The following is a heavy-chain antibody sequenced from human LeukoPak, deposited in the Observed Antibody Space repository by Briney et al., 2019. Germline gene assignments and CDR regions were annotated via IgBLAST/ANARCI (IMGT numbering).Heavy chain of an antibody. J-gene: IGHJ6*02. CDR1: GFTFSSYA. CDR3: ARGAGYSSSWYYYYGMDV. CDR2: ISGSGGST. D-gene: IGHD6-13*01. V-gene: IGHV3-23*01. Sequence: PGGSLRLSCAASGFTFSSYAMSWVRQAPGKGLEWVSCISGSGGSTYHADSVKGRFTISRDNSKNTLYLQMNSLRAEDTAVYYCARGAGYSSSWYYYYGMDVWGQGTTVTVSS.